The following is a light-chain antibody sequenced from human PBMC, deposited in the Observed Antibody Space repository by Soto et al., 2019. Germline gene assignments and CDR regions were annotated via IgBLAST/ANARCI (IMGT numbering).Light chain of an antibody. CDR2: TAS. J-gene: IGKJ1*01. V-gene: IGKV1-5*03. Sequence: EMQGAQSLATQSSSAGDRGTVSCRGRQGSSSWLAWYQQKAGKAPKLLICTASRLDSGVSSRFGGSGSGTEFPLTSSSLQPDDFAPYYRQQRTRYRTFGQGTKVDIK. CDR1: QGSSSW. CDR3: QQRTRYRT.